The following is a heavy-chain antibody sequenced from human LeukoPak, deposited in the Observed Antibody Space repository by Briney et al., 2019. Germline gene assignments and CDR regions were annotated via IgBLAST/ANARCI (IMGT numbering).Heavy chain of an antibody. D-gene: IGHD3-10*01. Sequence: GRSLRLACAASGFTFRRYAVHWVRQAPGRGLEWVAVVSYDGSNKYYTDSVRGRFTISRDNSKNTLYLQMNSLRAEDTALYYCAIDRSLSSFGELFIWGQGTLVTVSS. CDR3: AIDRSLSSFGELFI. CDR2: VSYDGSNK. CDR1: GFTFRRYA. J-gene: IGHJ4*02. V-gene: IGHV3-30*10.